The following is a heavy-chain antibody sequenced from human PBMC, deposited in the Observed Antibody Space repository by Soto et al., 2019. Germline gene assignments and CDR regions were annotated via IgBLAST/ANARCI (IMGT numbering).Heavy chain of an antibody. V-gene: IGHV5-10-1*01. J-gene: IGHJ4*02. CDR2: IDPSDSYT. CDR3: ARHTQLAYQNHFDY. D-gene: IGHD6-6*01. CDR1: GYSFTSYW. Sequence: PGESLKISCNGSGYSFTSYWISWVRQMPGKGLEWMGRIDPSDSYTNYSPSFQGHVTISADKSISTAYLQWSSLKASDTAMYYCARHTQLAYQNHFDYWGQGTLVTVSS.